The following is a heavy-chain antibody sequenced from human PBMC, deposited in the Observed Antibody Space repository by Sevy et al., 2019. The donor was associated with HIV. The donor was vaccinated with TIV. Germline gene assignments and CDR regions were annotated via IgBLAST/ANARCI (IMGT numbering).Heavy chain of an antibody. CDR3: ARDAGYTTKFHPLH. CDR2: MSSTGNFE. J-gene: IGHJ4*02. CDR1: GFRLNTYA. V-gene: IGHV3-30*04. Sequence: GGSLRLSCSASGFRLNTYAMHWVRQAPGKGLEWVSVMSSTGNFESYAASVKGRFTISKDNSKNTVSLQMISLRPEDTAMYYCARDAGYTTKFHPLHWGQGTLVTVSS. D-gene: IGHD5-12*01.